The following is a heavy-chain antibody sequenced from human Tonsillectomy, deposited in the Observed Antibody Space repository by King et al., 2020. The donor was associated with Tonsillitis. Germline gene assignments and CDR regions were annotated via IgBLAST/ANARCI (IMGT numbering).Heavy chain of an antibody. J-gene: IGHJ3*02. Sequence: VQLVESGAEVKKPGASVKVSCKTSGYTFTSYGITWVRQAPGQELEWMGWISTYNGNTNYAQKFQGRVTMTTDTSTTTAYMELRSLRSDDTAVYYCARDLDYIVVVTTTRAFETWGQGTMVTVSS. CDR2: ISTYNGNT. D-gene: IGHD2-21*02. CDR1: GYTFTSYG. CDR3: ARDLDYIVVVTTTRAFET. V-gene: IGHV1-18*04.